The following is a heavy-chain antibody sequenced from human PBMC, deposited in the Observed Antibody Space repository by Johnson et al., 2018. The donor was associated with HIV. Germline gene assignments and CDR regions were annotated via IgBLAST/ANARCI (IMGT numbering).Heavy chain of an antibody. Sequence: VQLVESGGGLVQPGRSLRLSCAASGFTFDDSAMHWVRHAPGKGLEWVSGISRNTGNLGYADSVKGRFPISRDNANNSLYLQMNSLRAEDTALYYCAKDASRGYGSELDAFDIWGQGTMVTVSS. V-gene: IGHV3-9*01. CDR1: GFTFDDSA. J-gene: IGHJ3*02. CDR2: ISRNTGNL. CDR3: AKDASRGYGSELDAFDI. D-gene: IGHD3-10*01.